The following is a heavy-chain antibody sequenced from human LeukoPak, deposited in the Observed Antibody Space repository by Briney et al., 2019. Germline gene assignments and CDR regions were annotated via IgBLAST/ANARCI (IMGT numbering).Heavy chain of an antibody. D-gene: IGHD2-8*02. Sequence: PGGSLRLSCAASGFTFNSYSMSWVRQAPGKGLEWVSFISYSSSFIYYADSVKGLFTISRDNAKNSLYLKMNSLRVEDTGVYYCASYLYWWSDLGYWGQGTLVTVSS. V-gene: IGHV3-21*01. CDR1: GFTFNSYS. CDR2: ISYSSSFI. J-gene: IGHJ4*02. CDR3: ASYLYWWSDLGY.